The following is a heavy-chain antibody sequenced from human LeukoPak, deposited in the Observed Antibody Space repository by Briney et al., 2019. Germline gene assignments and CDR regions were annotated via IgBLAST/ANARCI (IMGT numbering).Heavy chain of an antibody. CDR3: ARGQGYESYYYMDV. V-gene: IGHV3-30*04. D-gene: IGHD2-2*01. CDR2: ISFDGVNT. J-gene: IGHJ6*03. Sequence: QPGGSLKLSCAASGFTFSTYAIHWVRQAPGKGLEWVAVISFDGVNTFYADSVKGRFTISRDNSNNTVYLQMNNLRPEDTAVFYRARGQGYESYYYMDVWGKGTTVSVSS. CDR1: GFTFSTYA.